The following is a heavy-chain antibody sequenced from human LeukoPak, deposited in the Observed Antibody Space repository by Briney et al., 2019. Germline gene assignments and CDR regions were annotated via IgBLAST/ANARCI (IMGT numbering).Heavy chain of an antibody. CDR1: GGTFSSYA. D-gene: IGHD7-27*01. V-gene: IGHV1-69*13. J-gene: IGHJ6*02. CDR2: IIPIFGTA. Sequence: EASVKVSCKASGGTFSSYAISWVRQAPGQGLEWMGGIIPIFGTANYAQKFQGRVTITADESTSTAYMELSSLRSEDTAVYYCASPLANWDYYYYGMDVWGQGTTVTVSS. CDR3: ASPLANWDYYYYGMDV.